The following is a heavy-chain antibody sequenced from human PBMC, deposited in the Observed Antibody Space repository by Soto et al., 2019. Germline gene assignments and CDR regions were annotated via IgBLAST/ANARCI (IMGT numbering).Heavy chain of an antibody. CDR1: GFTFSSYA. Sequence: QVQLLESGGGVVQPGRSLRLSCAASGFTFSSYAMHWVRQAPGKGLEWVAVISYDGNNKYYADSVKGRFTISRDNSKNTLYRHMNSLRPEDTAVYYCARDSRVNMIIFLTPPDYWGQGTLVTVSS. D-gene: IGHD3-22*01. J-gene: IGHJ4*02. V-gene: IGHV3-30-3*01. CDR2: ISYDGNNK. CDR3: ARDSRVNMIIFLTPPDY.